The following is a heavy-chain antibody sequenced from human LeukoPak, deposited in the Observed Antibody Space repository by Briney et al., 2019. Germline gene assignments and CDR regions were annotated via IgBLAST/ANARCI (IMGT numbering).Heavy chain of an antibody. CDR3: ARDLSV. Sequence: SETLSLTCTVSGGSINTYFWSWIRQPPGKGLEWIGYIYYSGSTNYNPSLKSRVTISVDTSKNQFSLKLSSVTAADTAVYYCARDLSVWGQGTLVTVSS. V-gene: IGHV4-59*12. J-gene: IGHJ4*02. D-gene: IGHD2/OR15-2a*01. CDR1: GGSINTYF. CDR2: IYYSGST.